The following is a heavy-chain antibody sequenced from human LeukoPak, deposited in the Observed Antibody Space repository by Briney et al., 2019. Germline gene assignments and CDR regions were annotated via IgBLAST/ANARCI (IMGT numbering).Heavy chain of an antibody. CDR3: ARASDYYGSGTYPY. CDR1: GGTFSSYA. V-gene: IGHV1-69*05. Sequence: SVKVSCKASGGTFSSYAISWVPQAPGQGLEWMGRIIPIFGTANYAQKFQGRVTITTDESTSTAYMELSSLRSEDTAVYYCARASDYYGSGTYPYWGQGTLVTVSS. D-gene: IGHD3-10*01. CDR2: IIPIFGTA. J-gene: IGHJ4*02.